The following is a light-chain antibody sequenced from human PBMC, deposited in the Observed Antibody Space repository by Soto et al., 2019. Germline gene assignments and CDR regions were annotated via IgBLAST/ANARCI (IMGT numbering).Light chain of an antibody. Sequence: EIVLTQSPGTLSLSPGERATLSCRASESVRSTNLAWYQHKPGQAPRLLIYGASSRATGIPDRFGASGSGTDFTLTISRLEPEDFAVYYCQQYASPYTFGQGTKLEIK. CDR1: ESVRSTN. V-gene: IGKV3-20*01. J-gene: IGKJ2*01. CDR3: QQYASPYT. CDR2: GAS.